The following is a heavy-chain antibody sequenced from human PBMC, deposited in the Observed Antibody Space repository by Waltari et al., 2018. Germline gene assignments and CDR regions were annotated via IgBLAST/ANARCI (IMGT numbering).Heavy chain of an antibody. CDR3: ARGGYYDFWSGYYKSAFDI. CDR2: IYTSGST. CDR1: GGSISSGSYY. J-gene: IGHJ3*02. V-gene: IGHV4-61*02. D-gene: IGHD3-3*01. Sequence: QVQLQESGPGLVKPSQTLSLTCTVSGGSISSGSYYWSWIRQPAGQGLEWIGRIYTSGSTNYNPSLKSRVTISVDTSKNQFSLKLSSVTAADTAVYYCARGGYYDFWSGYYKSAFDIWGQGTMVTVSS.